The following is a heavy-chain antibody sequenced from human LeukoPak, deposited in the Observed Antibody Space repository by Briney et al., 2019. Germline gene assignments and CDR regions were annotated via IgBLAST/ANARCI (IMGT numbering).Heavy chain of an antibody. V-gene: IGHV3-23*01. CDR1: GFTFSSFA. J-gene: IGHJ4*02. CDR3: ATEYYDFWSGYYRFDY. Sequence: GGSLRLSCAASGFTFSSFAMGWVRQAPGKGLEWVSAISGSGGSTYYADSVKGRFTISRDNSKNTLYLQMNSLRAEDTAVYYCATEYYDFWSGYYRFDYWGQGTLVTVSS. CDR2: ISGSGGST. D-gene: IGHD3-3*01.